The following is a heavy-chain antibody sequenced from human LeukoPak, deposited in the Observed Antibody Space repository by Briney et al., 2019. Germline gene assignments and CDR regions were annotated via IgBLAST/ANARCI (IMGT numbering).Heavy chain of an antibody. D-gene: IGHD3-22*01. V-gene: IGHV4-34*01. CDR1: GGSFSGYY. J-gene: IGHJ3*02. Sequence: SETLSLTCAVYGGSFSGYYWSWIRQPPGKGLEWIGEINHSGSTNYNPSLKSRVTISVDTSKNQFSLKLSSVTAADTAVYYCARRRRYYDSSGYYVSAFDIWGQGTMVTVSS. CDR3: ARRRRYYDSSGYYVSAFDI. CDR2: INHSGST.